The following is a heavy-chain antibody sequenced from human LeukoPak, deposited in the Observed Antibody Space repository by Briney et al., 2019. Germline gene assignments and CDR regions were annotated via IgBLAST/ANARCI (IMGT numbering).Heavy chain of an antibody. D-gene: IGHD2-15*01. J-gene: IGHJ2*01. CDR3: ARGRYCSGGSCYSRWYFDL. CDR1: GYTFTSYD. V-gene: IGHV1-8*01. CDR2: MNPNSGNT. Sequence: ASVKVSCKASGYTFTSYDINWVRQATGQGLEWMGWMNPNSGNTGYAQKFQGRVTMTRNTSISTAYMELGSLRSEDTAVYYCARGRYCSGGSCYSRWYFDLWGRGTLVTVSS.